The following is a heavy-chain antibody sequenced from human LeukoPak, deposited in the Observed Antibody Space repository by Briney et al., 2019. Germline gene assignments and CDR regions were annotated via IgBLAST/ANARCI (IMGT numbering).Heavy chain of an antibody. D-gene: IGHD4-17*01. CDR3: ARGNTMTKRLGYFDY. J-gene: IGHJ4*02. V-gene: IGHV4-39*07. CDR1: GGSIRSSSYY. CDR2: ISYSGST. Sequence: SETLSLTCTVSGGSIRSSSYYWGWIRQPPGKGLEWIGSISYSGSTYYNPSLKSRVTILVDTSMNQFSLKLSSVTAADTAVYYCARGNTMTKRLGYFDYWGQGTLVTVSS.